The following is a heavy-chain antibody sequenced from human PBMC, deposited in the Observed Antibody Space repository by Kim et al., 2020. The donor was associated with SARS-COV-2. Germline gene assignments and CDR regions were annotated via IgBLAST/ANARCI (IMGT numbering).Heavy chain of an antibody. CDR3: ARDPPFPSSTTYYYYYGMDV. CDR1: GFTFSSYG. D-gene: IGHD2-2*01. J-gene: IGHJ6*02. V-gene: IGHV3-33*01. CDR2: IWYDGSNK. Sequence: GGSLRLSCAASGFTFSSYGMHWVRQAPGKGLEWVAVIWYDGSNKYYADSVKGRFTISRDNSKNTLYLQMNSLRAEDTAVYYCARDPPFPSSTTYYYYYGMDVWGQGTTVTVSS.